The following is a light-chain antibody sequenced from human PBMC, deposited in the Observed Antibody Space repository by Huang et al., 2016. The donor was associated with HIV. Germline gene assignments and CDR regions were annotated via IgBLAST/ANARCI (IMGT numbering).Light chain of an antibody. CDR2: DAS. J-gene: IGKJ5*01. CDR3: QQRKYWPPIT. CDR1: QSFNSS. V-gene: IGKV3-11*01. Sequence: ETVLTQSPATLSLSPGERATLSSRASQSFNSSLAWYQQKPGQTPRLLIYDASNRATGIPARFSGSGSGTDFTLTISSLEPEDFAVYYCQQRKYWPPITFGQGTRLEIK.